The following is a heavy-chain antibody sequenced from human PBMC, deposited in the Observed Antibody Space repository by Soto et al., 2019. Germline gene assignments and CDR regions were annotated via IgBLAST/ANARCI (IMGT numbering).Heavy chain of an antibody. CDR2: IYYSGSS. Sequence: SETLSLTCSVSGGSISGDYYWNWIRHSPEKGLEWIGYIYYSGSSYSNPALQSRLSMSLDTSKNQFSLKLRSVTAADTAVYYGARGGARWPGYFDSWGQGALVTVSS. CDR3: ARGGARWPGYFDS. D-gene: IGHD2-15*01. CDR1: GGSISGDYY. V-gene: IGHV4-30-4*08. J-gene: IGHJ4*02.